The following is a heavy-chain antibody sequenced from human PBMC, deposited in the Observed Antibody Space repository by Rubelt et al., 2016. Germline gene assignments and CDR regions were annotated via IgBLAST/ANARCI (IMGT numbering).Heavy chain of an antibody. Sequence: VQLVESGGGVVQPGRSLRLSCAASGFTFSSYAMHWVRQAPGKGMEWVSAIGGMATGTHYADPVKGRFPISREKSKNTLYVQMNSRRAEDTAVYYCARGAGRPHHFDYWGQGTLVTVSS. CDR1: GFTFSSYA. D-gene: IGHD1-26*01. V-gene: IGHV3-23*04. CDR3: ARGAGRPHHFDY. J-gene: IGHJ4*02. CDR2: IGGMATGT.